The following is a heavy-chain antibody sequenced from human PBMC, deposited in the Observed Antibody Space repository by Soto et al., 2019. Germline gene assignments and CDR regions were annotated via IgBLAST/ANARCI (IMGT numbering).Heavy chain of an antibody. V-gene: IGHV4-59*13. Sequence: SETLSLTCTVSGTSISSCYCSWHRQPPGKGLVWIAYIHESRSTNYYLWRASRVTLSGDTTKYHLCLKMASVTAADRAMYVCARYNSYAIDYWGRGTLVTVSS. CDR1: GTSISSCY. D-gene: IGHD2-8*01. CDR3: ARYNSYAIDY. CDR2: IHESRST. J-gene: IGHJ4*02.